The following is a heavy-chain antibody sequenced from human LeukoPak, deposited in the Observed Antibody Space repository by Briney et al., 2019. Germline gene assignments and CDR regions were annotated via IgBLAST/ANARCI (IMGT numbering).Heavy chain of an antibody. V-gene: IGHV3-21*01. CDR2: ISSSSSYI. J-gene: IGHJ4*02. D-gene: IGHD1-7*01. CDR1: GFTFSSYS. CDR3: APTSVTGATLVY. Sequence: GGSLRLSCAASGFTFSSYSMNWVRQAPGKGLEWVSSISSSSSYIYYADSVKGRFTISRDNAKNSLYLQMNSLRAEDTAVYYCAPTSVTGATLVYWGQGTLVTVSS.